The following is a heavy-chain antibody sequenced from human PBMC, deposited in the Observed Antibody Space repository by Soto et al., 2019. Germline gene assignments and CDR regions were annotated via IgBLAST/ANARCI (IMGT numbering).Heavy chain of an antibody. D-gene: IGHD6-13*01. V-gene: IGHV1-46*01. CDR3: ARDLAAGDH. CDR1: GYTFINYY. CDR2: IIPTSGST. Sequence: QVQLVQSGAEVKKPGASVKDSCRASGYTFINYYIPWVRQAPGQGLEWLAIIIPTSGSTNFAQKFQGRVTLAMDTSTRTVYMELSGLRSDDTAVFYCARDLAAGDHWGQGTLVTGSS. J-gene: IGHJ4*02.